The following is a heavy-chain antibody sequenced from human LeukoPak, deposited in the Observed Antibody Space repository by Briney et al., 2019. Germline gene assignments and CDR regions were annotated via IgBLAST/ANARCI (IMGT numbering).Heavy chain of an antibody. CDR1: GFSFSGSV. CDR2: IRSKPSNYAT. Sequence: GGSLRLSCAASGFSFSGSVMHWVRQASGKGLEWVGRIRSKPSNYATAYAASVQGRFTVSRDDSKNTAYLQMNSLKTEDTAVYYCVTSGGYSDAFDIWGQGTMVTVSS. CDR3: VTSGGYSDAFDI. V-gene: IGHV3-73*01. D-gene: IGHD1-26*01. J-gene: IGHJ3*02.